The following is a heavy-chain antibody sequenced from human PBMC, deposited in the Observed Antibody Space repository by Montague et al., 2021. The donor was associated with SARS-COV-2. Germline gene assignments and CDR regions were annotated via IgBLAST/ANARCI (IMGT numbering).Heavy chain of an antibody. CDR3: VRDTVPCGSGTLYDY. D-gene: IGHD3-16*02. V-gene: IGHV4-59*01. CDR2: VYNSRSS. J-gene: IGHJ4*02. CDR1: GDSISHDF. Sequence: SETLSLTCTVSGDSISHDFWTWIRQPPGKGLEWIGHVYNSRSSSYNPSLRGRVSIAVDTSKNQFSLRLSTVTAADTAMYYCVRDTVPCGSGTLYDYWGQGTLVTVSS.